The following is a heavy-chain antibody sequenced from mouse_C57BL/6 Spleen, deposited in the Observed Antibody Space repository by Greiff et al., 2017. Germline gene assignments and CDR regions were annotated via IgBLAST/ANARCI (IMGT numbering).Heavy chain of an antibody. V-gene: IGHV1-82*01. CDR2: IYPGDGDT. D-gene: IGHD1-1*01. Sequence: VQLQESGPELVKPGASVKISCKASGYAFSSSWMNWVKQRPGKGLEWIGRIYPGDGDTNYNGKFTGKATLTADKSSSTAYMQLSSLTSEDSAVYFCARGPYGEAMDYWGQGTSVTVSS. CDR3: ARGPYGEAMDY. CDR1: GYAFSSSW. J-gene: IGHJ4*01.